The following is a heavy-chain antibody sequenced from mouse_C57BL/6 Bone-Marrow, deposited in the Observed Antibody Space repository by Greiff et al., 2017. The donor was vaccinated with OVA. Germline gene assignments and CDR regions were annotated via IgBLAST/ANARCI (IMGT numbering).Heavy chain of an antibody. Sequence: QVQLQQPGAELVKPGASVKLSCKASGYTFTSYWMHWVKQRPGQGLEWIGMIHPNSGSTNYNEKFKSKATLTEDKSTSTAYMQLSSLTSEDSAVYYCAREGVTTVVPFAYWGQGTLVTVSA. D-gene: IGHD1-1*01. CDR2: IHPNSGST. V-gene: IGHV1-64*01. CDR3: AREGVTTVVPFAY. CDR1: GYTFTSYW. J-gene: IGHJ3*01.